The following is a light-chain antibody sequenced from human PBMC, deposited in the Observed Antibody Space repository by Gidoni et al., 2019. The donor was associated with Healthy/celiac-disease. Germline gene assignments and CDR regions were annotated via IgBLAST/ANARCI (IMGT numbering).Light chain of an antibody. CDR2: SNN. J-gene: IGLJ3*02. V-gene: IGLV1-44*01. CDR3: AAWDDSLNGWV. Sequence: QSVLTQPPSASGTPWQRVTISCSGSSSNIGSNTVNWYQQLPGTAPKLLIYSNNQRPSGVPGRFSGSTSGTSASLAISGLQSEDEADYYCAAWDDSLNGWVFGGGTKLTVL. CDR1: SSNIGSNT.